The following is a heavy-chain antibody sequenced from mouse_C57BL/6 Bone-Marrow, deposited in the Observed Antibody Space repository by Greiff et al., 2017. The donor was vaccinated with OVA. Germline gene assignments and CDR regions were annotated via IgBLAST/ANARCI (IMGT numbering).Heavy chain of an antibody. CDR2: INPNNGGT. CDR3: ARSGKFITTVVATDY. CDR1: GYTFTDYY. D-gene: IGHD1-1*01. V-gene: IGHV1-26*01. J-gene: IGHJ2*01. Sequence: VQLQQSGPELVKPGASVKISCKASGYTFTDYYMNWVKQSHGKSLEWIGDINPNNGGTSYNQKFKGKATLTVDKSSSTAYMELRSLTSEDSAVYYCARSGKFITTVVATDYWGQGTTLTVSS.